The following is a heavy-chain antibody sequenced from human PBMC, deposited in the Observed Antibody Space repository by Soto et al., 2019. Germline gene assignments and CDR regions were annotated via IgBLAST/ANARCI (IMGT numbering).Heavy chain of an antibody. V-gene: IGHV4-31*03. J-gene: IGHJ5*02. CDR2: INHSGTT. D-gene: IGHD2-8*01. Sequence: PSETLSLTCTVSGGSIRSAGHYWSWIRQHPGKGLEWIGYINHSGTTFYNPSLKNRLTISVDTSENQFSLRLTSVTAADTAVHFCARWGGFCQDGVCAAPFDPWGQGTLGTVSS. CDR1: GGSIRSAGHY. CDR3: ARWGGFCQDGVCAAPFDP.